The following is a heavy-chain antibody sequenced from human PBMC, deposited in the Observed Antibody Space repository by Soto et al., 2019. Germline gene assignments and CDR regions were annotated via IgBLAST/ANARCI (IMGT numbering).Heavy chain of an antibody. J-gene: IGHJ6*02. CDR2: IIPIFDTT. D-gene: IGHD2-15*01. CDR3: VRSSRRSVDFYSASHA. CDR1: GYTFTSYD. Sequence: SVKVSCKASGYTFTSYDINWVRQAPGQGLEWMGGIIPIFDTTNYAQKFHGRVTITADKSSYTAYMELSSLRFEDTAVYYCVRSSRRSVDFYSASHAWRQGTTVTVSS. V-gene: IGHV1-69*06.